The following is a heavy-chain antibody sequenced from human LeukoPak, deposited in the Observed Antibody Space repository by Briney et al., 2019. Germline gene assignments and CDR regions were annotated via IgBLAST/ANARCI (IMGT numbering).Heavy chain of an antibody. Sequence: SETLSLTCTVSGGSISSGGYYWSWIRQHPGKGLEWIGYIYYSGSTYYNPSLKSRVTISVDTSKNQFSLKLSSVTAADTAVYYCAREDLYCTNGVCVVGAFDIWGRGTMVTVSS. V-gene: IGHV4-31*03. J-gene: IGHJ3*02. D-gene: IGHD2-8*01. CDR3: AREDLYCTNGVCVVGAFDI. CDR1: GGSISSGGYY. CDR2: IYYSGST.